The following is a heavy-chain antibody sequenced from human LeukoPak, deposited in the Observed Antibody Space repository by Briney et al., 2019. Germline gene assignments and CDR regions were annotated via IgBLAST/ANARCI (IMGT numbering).Heavy chain of an antibody. CDR3: ARDNSTVNFYWYFDL. CDR2: IYYSGST. CDR1: GGSVSSGSYY. J-gene: IGHJ2*01. V-gene: IGHV4-61*01. D-gene: IGHD2/OR15-2a*01. Sequence: SETLSLTCTVSGGSVSSGSYYWSWLRQPPGKGLEWIGYIYYSGSTNYNPSLKSRVTISVDTSRNQFSLKLSSVTAADTAVYYCARDNSTVNFYWYFDLWGRGTLVTVSS.